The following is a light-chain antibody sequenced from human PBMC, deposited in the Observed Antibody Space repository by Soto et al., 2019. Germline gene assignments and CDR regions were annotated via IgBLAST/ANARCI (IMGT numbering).Light chain of an antibody. J-gene: IGLJ1*01. CDR3: GTWDSSLSAYV. CDR1: SSNIGNNY. Sequence: QSVLTQPPSVSAAPGQKVTISCSGSSSNIGNNYVSWYQQLPGTAPKLLIYENNKRPSGIPDRFSGSKSGTSATLGITGHQTGDEADYYCGTWDSSLSAYVFGTGTKVTAL. V-gene: IGLV1-51*02. CDR2: ENN.